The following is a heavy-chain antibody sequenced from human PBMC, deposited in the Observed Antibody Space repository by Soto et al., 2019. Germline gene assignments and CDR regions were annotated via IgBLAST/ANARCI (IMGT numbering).Heavy chain of an antibody. Sequence: EVQLLESGGGLVQPGGSLRLSCAASGFTFSSYAMSWVRQAPGKGLEWVSAISGSGGSTYYADSVKGRFTISRDNSKNTLYLQMNSMRAENTAVYYCAKGGAQLLHYNWFDPWGQGTLVTVSS. CDR3: AKGGAQLLHYNWFDP. J-gene: IGHJ5*02. CDR1: GFTFSSYA. CDR2: ISGSGGST. D-gene: IGHD2-2*01. V-gene: IGHV3-23*01.